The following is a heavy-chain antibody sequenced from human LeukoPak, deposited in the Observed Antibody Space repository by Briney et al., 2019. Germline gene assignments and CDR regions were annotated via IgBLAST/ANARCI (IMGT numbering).Heavy chain of an antibody. CDR2: ITNDVSNQ. CDR1: GFTFSTYA. J-gene: IGHJ6*02. V-gene: IGHV3-30-3*01. CDR3: ARTWGMDA. Sequence: PGGSLRLSCAASGFTFSTYAMYWVRQAPGKGLDGVAVITNDVSNQYYSNSVKGRFTISRDNSKNTLYLQMDSLTADDTAVYYCARTWGMDAWGQGTTVTVSS.